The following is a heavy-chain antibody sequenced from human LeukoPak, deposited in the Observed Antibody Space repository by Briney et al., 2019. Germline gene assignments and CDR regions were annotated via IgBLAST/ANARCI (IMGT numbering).Heavy chain of an antibody. V-gene: IGHV3-74*01. Sequence: GGSLRLSCAVSGFTLSSYWMHWVRQAPGKELVWVSRIDRDGSRINYADSVKGRFTISRDNGKNTLFLQMNSLRAEDAAVYYCVRGNDYGGPHYWGQGTLVTVSS. J-gene: IGHJ4*02. CDR3: VRGNDYGGPHY. CDR2: IDRDGSRI. CDR1: GFTLSSYW. D-gene: IGHD4-23*01.